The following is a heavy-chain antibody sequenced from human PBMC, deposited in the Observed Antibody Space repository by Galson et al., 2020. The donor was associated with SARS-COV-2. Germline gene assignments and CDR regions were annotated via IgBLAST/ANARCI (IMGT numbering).Heavy chain of an antibody. D-gene: IGHD1-1*01. CDR2: ISYEGTIE. Sequence: GGSLRLSCAASGFTLSNHAMHWVRQAPGKGLEWVAIISYEGTIENYADPVKGRFTISRDNSENTLYLQMNSLRAEDTAVYYCARARGPFQLEVYISSFDKWGQGTQVTVSS. CDR3: ARARGPFQLEVYISSFDK. V-gene: IGHV3-30-3*01. CDR1: GFTLSNHA. J-gene: IGHJ4*02.